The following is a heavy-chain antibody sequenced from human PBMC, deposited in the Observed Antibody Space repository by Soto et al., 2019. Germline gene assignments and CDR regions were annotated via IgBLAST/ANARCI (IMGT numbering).Heavy chain of an antibody. V-gene: IGHV3-74*01. CDR2: INSDGSST. CDR3: ARETGVATITAYYYYGMDV. D-gene: IGHD5-12*01. CDR1: GFTFSSYW. Sequence: EVQLVESGGGLVQPGGSLRLSCAASGFTFSSYWMHWVRQAPGKGLVWVSRINSDGSSTSYADSVKGRFTISRDNAKNTLYLQMNSLRAEDTAVYYCARETGVATITAYYYYGMDVWGQGTTVTVSS. J-gene: IGHJ6*02.